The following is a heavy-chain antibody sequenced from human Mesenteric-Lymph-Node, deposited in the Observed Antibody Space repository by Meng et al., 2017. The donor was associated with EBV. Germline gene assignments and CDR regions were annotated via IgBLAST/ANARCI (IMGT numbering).Heavy chain of an antibody. V-gene: IGHV4-61*01. Sequence: QVPVLEAGPGLGNPSETLSLTCTVPGDSGSSIRCYWSWTRQPPGRGLEWIGYIFNSGSTNDNPSRRSRATISVDTSRNQFSLTLNSETAADTAVYYCARVSGPYYSPWFDPWGQGSLVTVSS. D-gene: IGHD2/OR15-2a*01. CDR3: ARVSGPYYSPWFDP. CDR1: GDSGSSIRCY. CDR2: IFNSGST. J-gene: IGHJ5*02.